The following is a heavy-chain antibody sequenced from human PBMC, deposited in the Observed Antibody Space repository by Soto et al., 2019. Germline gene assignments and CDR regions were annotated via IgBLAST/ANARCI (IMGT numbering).Heavy chain of an antibody. CDR3: ARGESLLWFGELYYFDY. CDR1: GFTFSSYS. Sequence: PGGSLRLSCAASGFTFSSYSMNWVRQAPGKGLEWVSYISSSSTIYYADSVKGRFTISRGNAKNSLYLQMNSLRAEDTAVYYCARGESLLWFGELYYFDYWGQGTLVTVSS. D-gene: IGHD3-10*01. V-gene: IGHV3-48*01. CDR2: ISSSSTI. J-gene: IGHJ4*02.